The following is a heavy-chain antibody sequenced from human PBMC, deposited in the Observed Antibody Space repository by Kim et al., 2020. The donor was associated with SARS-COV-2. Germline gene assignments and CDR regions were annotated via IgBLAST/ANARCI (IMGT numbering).Heavy chain of an antibody. Sequence: GGSLRLSCSASGFTFSNYVMHWVRQAPGKELQYVSLIRPDGKTTYYADSVKGRFTISRDNFRNMVWLQMSSLRPEDTAVYFCVRATLPNDVFDIWGQGTMVTVSS. CDR2: IRPDGKTT. CDR1: GFTFSNYV. CDR3: VRATLPNDVFDI. V-gene: IGHV3-64D*06. J-gene: IGHJ3*02.